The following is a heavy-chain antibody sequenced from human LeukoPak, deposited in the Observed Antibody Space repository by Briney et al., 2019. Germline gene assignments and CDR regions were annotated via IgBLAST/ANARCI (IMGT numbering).Heavy chain of an antibody. Sequence: GGSLRLSCAASGFTFSSYAMHWVRQAPGKGLEWEAVISYDGSNKYYADSVKGRFTISRDNSKSTLYLQMNSLRAEDTAVYYCAKHHVPVDTAGDDAFDIWGQGTMVTVSS. J-gene: IGHJ3*02. CDR1: GFTFSSYA. CDR3: AKHHVPVDTAGDDAFDI. V-gene: IGHV3-30*04. CDR2: ISYDGSNK. D-gene: IGHD6-13*01.